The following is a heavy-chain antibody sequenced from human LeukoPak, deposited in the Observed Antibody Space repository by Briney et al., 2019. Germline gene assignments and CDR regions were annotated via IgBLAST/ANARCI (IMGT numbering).Heavy chain of an antibody. J-gene: IGHJ4*02. CDR2: ISGSGDST. V-gene: IGHV3-23*01. Sequence: GGSLRLSCAASGFTFSSYAMSWVRQAPGKGLEWVSAISGSGDSTYYGDSVKGRFTISRDNSKNTLYLQMNSLRAEDTAVYYCAKGNRGYSYGYYFDYWGQGTLVTVSS. CDR1: GFTFSSYA. D-gene: IGHD5-18*01. CDR3: AKGNRGYSYGYYFDY.